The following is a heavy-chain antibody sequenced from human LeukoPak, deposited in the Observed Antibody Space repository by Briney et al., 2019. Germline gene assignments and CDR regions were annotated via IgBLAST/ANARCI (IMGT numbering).Heavy chain of an antibody. Sequence: SETLSLTCTVSGGSISSGGYYWSWIRQHPGKGLEWIGYIYYSGSTYYNPSLKSRVTISVDTSKNQFSLKLSSVTAADTAVYYCARERIAVAGYYYYYGMDVWGQGTTVTVSS. CDR1: GGSISSGGYY. V-gene: IGHV4-31*03. CDR3: ARERIAVAGYYYYYGMDV. CDR2: IYYSGST. D-gene: IGHD6-19*01. J-gene: IGHJ6*02.